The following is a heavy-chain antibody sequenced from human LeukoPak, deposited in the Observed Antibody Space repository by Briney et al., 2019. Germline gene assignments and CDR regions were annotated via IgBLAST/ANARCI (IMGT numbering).Heavy chain of an antibody. CDR1: GYTLTELS. Sequence: GASVKVSCKVSGYTLTELSMHWVRQAPGQGREWMGIINPSGGSTSYAQKFQGRVTMTRDMSTSTVYMELSSLRSEDTAVYYCASGMYDFWSGYYTWGQGTLVTVSS. CDR3: ASGMYDFWSGYYT. V-gene: IGHV1-46*01. D-gene: IGHD3-3*01. J-gene: IGHJ4*02. CDR2: INPSGGST.